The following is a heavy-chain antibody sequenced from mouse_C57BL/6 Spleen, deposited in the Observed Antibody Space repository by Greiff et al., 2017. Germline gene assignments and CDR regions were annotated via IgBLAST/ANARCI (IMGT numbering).Heavy chain of an antibody. Sequence: DVKLVESGGGLVKPGGSLKLSCAASGFTFSSYAMSWVRQTPEKRLEWVATISDGGSYTDYPDNVKGRFTISRDNAKNNLYLQMSHLKSEDTAMYYCARDSGYYGIYYAMDYWGQGASVTVSS. CDR1: GFTFSSYA. D-gene: IGHD1-1*01. J-gene: IGHJ4*01. CDR3: ARDSGYYGIYYAMDY. CDR2: ISDGGSYT. V-gene: IGHV5-4*01.